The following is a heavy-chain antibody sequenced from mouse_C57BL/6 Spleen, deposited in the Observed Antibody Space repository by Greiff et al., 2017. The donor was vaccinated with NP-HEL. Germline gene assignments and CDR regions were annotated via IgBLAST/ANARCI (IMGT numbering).Heavy chain of an antibody. J-gene: IGHJ4*01. D-gene: IGHD2-3*01. CDR1: GYTFTSYW. Sequence: VQLQQSGAELVRPGSSVKLSCKASGYTFTSYWMHWVKQRPIQGLEWIGNIDPSDSETHYNQKFKDKATLTVDKSSSTAYMQLSSLTSEDSAVYYGARDGGGYAMDYWGQGTSVTVSS. CDR3: ARDGGGYAMDY. CDR2: IDPSDSET. V-gene: IGHV1-52*01.